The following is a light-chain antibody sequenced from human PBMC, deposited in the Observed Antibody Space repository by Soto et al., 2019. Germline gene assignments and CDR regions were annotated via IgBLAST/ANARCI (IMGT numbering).Light chain of an antibody. CDR1: QDIRND. Sequence: DIQITQSPSSLSASVGDRVTITCRASQDIRNDLGWYQQKPGKAPKRLIYAASSLQSGVPSRFSGSASGTDFSLTISSLQPEDFATYYCQQTYSTPLTFGGGTKVDIK. CDR2: AAS. CDR3: QQTYSTPLT. V-gene: IGKV1-39*01. J-gene: IGKJ4*01.